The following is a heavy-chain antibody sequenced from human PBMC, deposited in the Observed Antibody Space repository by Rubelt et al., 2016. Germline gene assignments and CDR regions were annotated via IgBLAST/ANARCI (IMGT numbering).Heavy chain of an antibody. J-gene: IGHJ4*02. V-gene: IGHV3-30*04. Sequence: VQLVESGGGLVQPGRSLRLSCADSGFTFSSYAMHWVRQAPGKGLEWVAVISYDVVNKFYADSVRGRFTISRDNAKNSLYLQRNRLRAEGTAGYYCARASGYCTNGICYIDYWGQGTLVTVSS. D-gene: IGHD2-8*01. CDR3: ARASGYCTNGICYIDY. CDR2: ISYDVVNK. CDR1: GFTFSSYA.